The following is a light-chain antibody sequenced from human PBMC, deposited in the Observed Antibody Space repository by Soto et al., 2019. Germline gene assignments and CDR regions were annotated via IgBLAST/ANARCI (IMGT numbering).Light chain of an antibody. CDR1: QSVGKY. Sequence: EIVLTQSPATLSLSPGERATLSCRASQSVGKYLAWYQQRPGQAPRLLMFDVSYRATGTPARFSGSGSGTDFTLTISSREPEDFAVYYCQKRTNWQLTFGGGTRVEIK. CDR3: QKRTNWQLT. J-gene: IGKJ4*01. V-gene: IGKV3-11*01. CDR2: DVS.